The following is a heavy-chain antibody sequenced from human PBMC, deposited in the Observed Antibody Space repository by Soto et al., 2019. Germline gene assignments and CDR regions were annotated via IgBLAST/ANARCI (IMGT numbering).Heavy chain of an antibody. J-gene: IGHJ4*02. CDR2: INHSGST. D-gene: IGHD3-16*01. Sequence: KSSETLSLTCAVYGGSFSGYYWSWIRQPPGKGLEWIGEINHSGSTNYNPSLKSRVTISVDTSKNQSSLKLSSVTAADTAVYYCARGYYAPLGDYWGQGTLVTVSS. CDR3: ARGYYAPLGDY. CDR1: GGSFSGYY. V-gene: IGHV4-34*01.